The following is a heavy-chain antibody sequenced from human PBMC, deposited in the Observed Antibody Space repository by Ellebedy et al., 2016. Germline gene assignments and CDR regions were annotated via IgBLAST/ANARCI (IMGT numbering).Heavy chain of an antibody. Sequence: GESLKISCAASGFTLSTYWMHWVRQGPGKGLVWVSRINPDGSSTNYADSVKGRFTISRDNAKNTLYLQMNSLRAEDTAVYYCARAKAGTGSSDYWGQGTLVTVSS. CDR3: ARAKAGTGSSDY. CDR2: INPDGSST. J-gene: IGHJ4*02. V-gene: IGHV3-74*01. D-gene: IGHD3-10*01. CDR1: GFTLSTYW.